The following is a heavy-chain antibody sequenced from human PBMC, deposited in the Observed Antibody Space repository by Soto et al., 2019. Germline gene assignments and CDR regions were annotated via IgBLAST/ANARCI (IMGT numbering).Heavy chain of an antibody. CDR1: GGSISSGDYY. D-gene: IGHD3-10*01. CDR2: IYYSGST. V-gene: IGHV4-31*03. CDR3: ARGSPLARVPGWFDP. Sequence: TLSLTCTVSGGSISSGDYYWSWIRQHPGKGLEWIGYIYYSGSTYYNPSLKSRVSISKDTSKNQFSLKLSSVTVADTAVYYCARGSPLARVPGWFDPWGQGTLVTVSS. J-gene: IGHJ5*02.